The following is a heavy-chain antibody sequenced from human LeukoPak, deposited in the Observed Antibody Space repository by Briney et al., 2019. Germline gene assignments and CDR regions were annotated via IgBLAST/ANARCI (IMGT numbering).Heavy chain of an antibody. V-gene: IGHV1-46*01. J-gene: IGHJ5*02. CDR1: GYTFTSYY. CDR2: IDPSGGST. D-gene: IGHD1-26*01. CDR3: ARAQSGSYLGNWFDP. Sequence: ASVKVSCKTSGYTFTSYYINWVRQAPGQGLEWMGLIDPSGGSTSYAQNFQGRVTMTRDTSTSTVYMELSALRSEDTALYYCARAQSGSYLGNWFDPWGQGTLVTISS.